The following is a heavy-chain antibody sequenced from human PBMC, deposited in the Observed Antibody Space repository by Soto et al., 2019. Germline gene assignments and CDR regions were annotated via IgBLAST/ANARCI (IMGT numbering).Heavy chain of an antibody. CDR1: GFTLSDYY. CDR3: ARRPAFDL. CDR2: ISSTGTTI. J-gene: IGHJ3*01. D-gene: IGHD6-6*01. Sequence: QEHLVESGGGLVKPGVSLRLSCAASGFTLSDYYMSWIRQAPGEGLEWVSYISSTGTTIYYADSVKGRFSISRDNAKNSLYLEMNSLRADDTAVYYCARRPAFDLWGQGTLVTVSS. V-gene: IGHV3-11*01.